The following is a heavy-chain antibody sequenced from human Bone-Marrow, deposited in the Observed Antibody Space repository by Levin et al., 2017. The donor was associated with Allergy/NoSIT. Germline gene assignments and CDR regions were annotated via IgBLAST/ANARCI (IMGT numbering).Heavy chain of an antibody. CDR1: GFTFEDHG. J-gene: IGHJ3*02. V-gene: IGHV3-20*04. Sequence: GGSLRLSCAASGFTFEDHGMSWVRQAPGKGLEWVSGVTWNGGSTGYAESVKGRFTISRDNAKNSLYLQLNSLRAEDTALYYCARVGHCAEMADAFDIWGQGTMVTGSS. CDR2: VTWNGGST. D-gene: IGHD2-8*01. CDR3: ARVGHCAEMADAFDI.